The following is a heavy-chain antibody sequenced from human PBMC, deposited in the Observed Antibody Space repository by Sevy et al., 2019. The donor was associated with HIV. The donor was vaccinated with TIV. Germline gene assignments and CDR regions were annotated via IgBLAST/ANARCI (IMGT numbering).Heavy chain of an antibody. CDR3: AAPRASGWYEGTGGYYDF. CDR2: IYSTRSN. Sequence: SETLSLTCSVSGGSIGSSSYYWGWIRQPPGKGLEWIGSIYSTRSNSYNPSLRSRVTVSADTSKNQLSLKLDSVSAADTAVYYCAAPRASGWYEGTGGYYDFWGRGTLVTVSS. D-gene: IGHD6-19*01. CDR1: GGSIGSSSYY. J-gene: IGHJ2*01. V-gene: IGHV4-39*01.